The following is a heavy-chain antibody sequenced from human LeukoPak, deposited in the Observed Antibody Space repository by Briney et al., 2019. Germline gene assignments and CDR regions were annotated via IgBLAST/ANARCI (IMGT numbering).Heavy chain of an antibody. CDR2: ISSSGSTI. D-gene: IGHD3-22*01. J-gene: IGHJ4*02. CDR1: GFTFSSYE. Sequence: PGGSLRLSCAASGFTFSSYEMNWVRQAPGKGLEWVSYISSSGSTIYYADSVKGRFTISRDNAKNSLYLQMNSLRAEDTAVYYCAKPYYYDSSGYSNSDYWGQGTLVTVSS. CDR3: AKPYYYDSSGYSNSDY. V-gene: IGHV3-48*03.